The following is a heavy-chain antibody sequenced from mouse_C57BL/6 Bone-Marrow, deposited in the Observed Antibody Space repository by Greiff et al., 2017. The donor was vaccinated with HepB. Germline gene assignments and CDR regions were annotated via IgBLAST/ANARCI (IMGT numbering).Heavy chain of an antibody. D-gene: IGHD1-1*01. V-gene: IGHV1-53*01. J-gene: IGHJ1*03. CDR2: INPSNGGT. CDR1: GYTFTSYW. Sequence: QVQLKESGTELVKPGASVKLSCKASGYTFTSYWMHWVKQRPGQGLEWIGNINPSNGGTNYNEKFKSKATLTVDKSSSTAYMQLSSLTSEDSAVYYCARGSSHWYFDVWGTGTTVTVSS. CDR3: ARGSSHWYFDV.